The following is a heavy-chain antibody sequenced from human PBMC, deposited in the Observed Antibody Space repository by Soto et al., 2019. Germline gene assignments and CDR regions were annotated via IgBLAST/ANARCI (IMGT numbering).Heavy chain of an antibody. CDR2: IIPIFGTA. J-gene: IGHJ4*02. V-gene: IGHV1-69*12. CDR3: ARDAVPGYGDYHLDY. Sequence: QAQLVQSGAEMKKPGSSVKVSCKASGGTFSSYAISWVRQAPGQGLEWMGGIIPIFGTANYAQKFQGRVTITADESTSTAYMELSSLRSEDTAVYYCARDAVPGYGDYHLDYWGQGTLVTVSS. D-gene: IGHD4-17*01. CDR1: GGTFSSYA.